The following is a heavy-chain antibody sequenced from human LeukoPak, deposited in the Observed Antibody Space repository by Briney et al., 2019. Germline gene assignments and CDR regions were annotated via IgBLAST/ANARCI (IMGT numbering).Heavy chain of an antibody. D-gene: IGHD3-10*01. V-gene: IGHV3-21*01. CDR2: ISSSSSYI. CDR1: GFNFSSYS. J-gene: IGHJ5*02. CDR3: ARLPGRSRVDP. Sequence: GGSLRLSRAASGFNFSSYSMNWVRQAPGKGLEWVSSISSSSSYIYYGDSVKGRFTISRDNAKNSLYLQMHSLRAEDTALYYCARLPGRSRVDPWGQGTLVTVSS.